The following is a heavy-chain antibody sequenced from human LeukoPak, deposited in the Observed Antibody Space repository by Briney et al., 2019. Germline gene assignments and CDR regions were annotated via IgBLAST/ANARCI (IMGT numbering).Heavy chain of an antibody. CDR2: IKQDGSEK. CDR3: ASGIAATG. CDR1: GFTLSSYW. Sequence: PGGSLRLSCAASGFTLSSYWMSWVRQAPGKGLEWVANIKQDGSEKYYVDSVKGRFTISRDNAKNSLYLQMNSLRAEDTAVYYCASGIAATGWGQGTLVTVSS. J-gene: IGHJ4*02. D-gene: IGHD6-13*01. V-gene: IGHV3-7*01.